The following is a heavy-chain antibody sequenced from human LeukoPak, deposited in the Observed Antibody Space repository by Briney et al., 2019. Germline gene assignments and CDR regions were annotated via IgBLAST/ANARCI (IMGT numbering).Heavy chain of an antibody. V-gene: IGHV3-30-3*01. CDR1: GFTFSSYA. CDR3: ARDFILTGYSDY. CDR2: ISYDGSNE. D-gene: IGHD3-9*01. J-gene: IGHJ4*02. Sequence: PGGSLRLSCAASGFTFSSYAMHWVRQAPGKGLEWVAVISYDGSNEYYADSVKGRFTISRDNSKNTLYLQMNSLRAEGTAVYYCARDFILTGYSDYWGQGTLVTVSS.